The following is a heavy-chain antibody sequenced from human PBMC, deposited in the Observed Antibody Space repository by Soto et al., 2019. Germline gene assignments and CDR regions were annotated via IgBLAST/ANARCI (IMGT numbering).Heavy chain of an antibody. D-gene: IGHD3-22*01. CDR3: AKAHRTPVVTKAYFDY. CDR2: ISGSGGST. J-gene: IGHJ4*02. Sequence: QPGGSLRLSCAASGFTFSSYAMSWVRQAPGKGLGWVSAISGSGGSTYYADSVKGRFTISRDNSKNTLYLQMNSLRAEDTAVYYCAKAHRTPVVTKAYFDYWGQGTLVTVSS. V-gene: IGHV3-23*01. CDR1: GFTFSSYA.